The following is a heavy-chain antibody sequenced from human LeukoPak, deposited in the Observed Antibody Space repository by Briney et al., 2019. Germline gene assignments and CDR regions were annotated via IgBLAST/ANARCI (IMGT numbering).Heavy chain of an antibody. CDR1: GYTFTSYY. Sequence: ASVKVSCTASGYTFTSYYMHWVRQAPGQGLEWMGIINPSGGSTSYAQKFQGRVTMTRDTSTSTVYMELSSLRSEDTAVYYCASVGGGGYLYDYYGMDVWGQGTTVTVSS. CDR3: ASVGGGGYLYDYYGMDV. V-gene: IGHV1-46*01. CDR2: INPSGGST. D-gene: IGHD2-15*01. J-gene: IGHJ6*02.